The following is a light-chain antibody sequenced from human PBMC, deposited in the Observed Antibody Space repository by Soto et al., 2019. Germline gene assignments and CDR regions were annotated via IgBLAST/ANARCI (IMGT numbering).Light chain of an antibody. V-gene: IGLV1-47*01. CDR2: RNN. CDR3: AAWDDSLSVYV. Sequence: QSVLTQPPSASGTPGQRVTISCSGSSSNIGSNYVYWYQQLPGTAPKLLIYRNNQRPSGVPDRFSGSKSGTSASLAISGLRSEDEADYYCAAWDDSLSVYVFGTGTKLIVL. CDR1: SSNIGSNY. J-gene: IGLJ1*01.